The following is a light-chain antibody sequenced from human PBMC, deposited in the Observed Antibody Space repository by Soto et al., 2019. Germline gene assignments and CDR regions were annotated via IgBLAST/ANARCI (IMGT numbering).Light chain of an antibody. Sequence: DIQMTQSPSSLSASGGDRVTITCRASQSISSYLNWYQQKPGQAPKLLIYAASSLQSGVPSRFSGSGSGTDFTLTISSLQPEDFATYYCQRSYSTPWTFGQGTKVEIK. CDR1: QSISSY. V-gene: IGKV1-39*01. J-gene: IGKJ1*01. CDR2: AAS. CDR3: QRSYSTPWT.